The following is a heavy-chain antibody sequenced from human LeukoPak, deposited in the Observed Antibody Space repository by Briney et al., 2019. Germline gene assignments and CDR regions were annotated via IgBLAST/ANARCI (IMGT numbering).Heavy chain of an antibody. CDR1: GITLSNYG. CDR3: AKRGVVIRVILVGFHKEAYYFDS. J-gene: IGHJ4*02. D-gene: IGHD3-22*01. CDR2: ISDSGGRT. Sequence: PGGSLRLSCAVSGITLSNYGMSWVRQAPGKGLEWVAGISDSGGRTDYADSVKGRFTISRDNPKNTLYLQMNSLRAEDTDVYFCAKRGVVIRVILVGFHKEAYYFDSWGQGALVTVSS. V-gene: IGHV3-23*01.